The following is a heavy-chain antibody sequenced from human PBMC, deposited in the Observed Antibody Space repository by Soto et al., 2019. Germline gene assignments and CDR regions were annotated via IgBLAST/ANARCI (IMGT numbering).Heavy chain of an antibody. V-gene: IGHV4-39*01. D-gene: IGHD6-19*01. CDR3: ARQRVAGHYFDY. CDR2: IYYSGST. Sequence: ASETLSLTCTVSGGSISSSSYYWGWIRQPPGKGLEWIGSIYYSGSTYYNPSLKSRVTISVDTSKNQFSLKLSSVTAADTAVYYCARQRVAGHYFDYWGQGTLVTVSS. CDR1: GGSISSSSYY. J-gene: IGHJ4*02.